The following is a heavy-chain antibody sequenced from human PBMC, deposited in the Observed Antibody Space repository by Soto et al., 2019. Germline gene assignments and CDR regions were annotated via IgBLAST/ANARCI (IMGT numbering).Heavy chain of an antibody. CDR2: ISFDGSYK. V-gene: IGHV3-30*18. CDR1: GFTFSTYG. D-gene: IGHD6-19*01. Sequence: QVQLVESGGGVVQPGRSLRLSCAGSGFTFSTYGIHWVRQAPGKGLEWVAVISFDGSYKYYADSVKGRFTVSRDNSKNTLYLQMSSLRAEDTAVYHCAKHWAPSSAAYYFDYWGQGTLVTVSS. CDR3: AKHWAPSSAAYYFDY. J-gene: IGHJ4*02.